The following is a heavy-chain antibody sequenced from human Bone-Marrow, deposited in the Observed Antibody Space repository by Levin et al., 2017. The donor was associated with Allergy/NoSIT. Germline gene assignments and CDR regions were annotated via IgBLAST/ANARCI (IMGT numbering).Heavy chain of an antibody. V-gene: IGHV4-59*01. D-gene: IGHD6-13*01. Sequence: SETLSLTCTVSGGSISSYYWSWIRQPPGKGLEWIGYIYYSGSTNYNPSLKSRVTISVDTSKNQFSLKLSSVTAADTAVYYCAREPAAAGTVGDYYYYMDVWGKGTTVTVSS. CDR1: GGSISSYY. CDR3: AREPAAAGTVGDYYYYMDV. CDR2: IYYSGST. J-gene: IGHJ6*03.